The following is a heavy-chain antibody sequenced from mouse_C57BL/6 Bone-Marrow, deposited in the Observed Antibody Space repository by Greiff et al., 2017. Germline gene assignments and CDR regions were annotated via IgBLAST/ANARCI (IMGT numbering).Heavy chain of an antibody. CDR2: IDPYDSYT. CDR3: AREDSNDWFAY. V-gene: IGHV1-50*01. D-gene: IGHD2-5*01. Sequence: QVQLQQPGAELVKPGASVKLSCKASGYTFTSYWMQWVKQRPGQGLEWIGEIDPYDSYTNYNQKFKGKATLTVDTTSSTAYMQLSSLTSEDSAVYYCAREDSNDWFAYWGKGTLVTVSA. J-gene: IGHJ3*01. CDR1: GYTFTSYW.